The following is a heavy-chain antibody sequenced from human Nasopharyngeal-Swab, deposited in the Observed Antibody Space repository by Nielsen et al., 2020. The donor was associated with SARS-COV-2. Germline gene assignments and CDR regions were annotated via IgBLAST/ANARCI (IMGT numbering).Heavy chain of an antibody. CDR1: SYTFTSYG. D-gene: IGHD3-3*01. CDR3: ARDPYYDFWSGYYRYYYYYMDV. CDR2: ISAYNGNT. Sequence: ASVKVSCKASSYTFTSYGISWVRQAPGQGLEWMGWISAYNGNTNYAQKLQGRVTMTTDTSTSTAYMELRSLRSDDTAVYYCARDPYYDFWSGYYRYYYYYMDVWGKGTTVTVSS. V-gene: IGHV1-18*01. J-gene: IGHJ6*03.